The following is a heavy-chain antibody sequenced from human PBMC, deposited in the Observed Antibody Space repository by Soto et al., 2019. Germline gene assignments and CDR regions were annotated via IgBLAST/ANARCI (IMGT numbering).Heavy chain of an antibody. CDR2: MYVSGRT. D-gene: IGHD3-16*01. CDR1: GFTVWSNY. CDR3: ARAPLDGGYFDY. J-gene: IGHJ4*02. Sequence: EVQLVESGGGLIRPGGSLRLSCAASGFTVWSNYMTWVRQAPGKGLEWVSVMYVSGRTHYVESVKGRFTISRDNSKNTLDLQMNSLRDEDTAVYYCARAPLDGGYFDYWGQGTLVTVSS. V-gene: IGHV3-53*01.